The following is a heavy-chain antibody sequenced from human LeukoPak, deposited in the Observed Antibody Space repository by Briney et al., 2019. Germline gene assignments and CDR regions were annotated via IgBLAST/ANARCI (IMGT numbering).Heavy chain of an antibody. CDR2: IYYSGNT. CDR1: GGSFSGYY. D-gene: IGHD3-10*01. Sequence: SETLSLTCAVYGGSFSGYYWSWIRQPPGKGLEWIGFIYYSGNTNYNPSLKSRVTISVDTFKNQFSLKLSSMTAADTAVYYCARGALLWFGDRMEYYFDYWGQGTLLTVSS. J-gene: IGHJ4*02. V-gene: IGHV4-59*01. CDR3: ARGALLWFGDRMEYYFDY.